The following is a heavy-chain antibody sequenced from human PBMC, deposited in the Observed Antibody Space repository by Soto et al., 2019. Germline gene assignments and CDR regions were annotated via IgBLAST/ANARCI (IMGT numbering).Heavy chain of an antibody. CDR3: ARAYGLDAFDF. CDR2: FYYSRDT. D-gene: IGHD4-17*01. V-gene: IGHV4-39*01. Sequence: SETLSLTCTVSGDSISSGSSYWGWVRQPPGKGLEWIGSFYYSRDTHYNPSLKSRATISVDTSKNQFSLKLSSVTAADSAVYYCARAYGLDAFDFWGQGTMVT. J-gene: IGHJ3*01. CDR1: GDSISSGSSY.